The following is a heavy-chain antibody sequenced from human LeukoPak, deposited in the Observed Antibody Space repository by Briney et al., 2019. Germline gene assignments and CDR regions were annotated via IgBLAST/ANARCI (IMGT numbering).Heavy chain of an antibody. D-gene: IGHD6-19*01. Sequence: GGSLRLSCAASGFTFSSYAMHWVRQAPGKGLEWVAVISYDGSNKYYADSVKGRFTISRDNSKNTLYLQMNSLRAEDTAVYYCAKTGGIAVDDYRFDYWGQGTLVTVSS. CDR1: GFTFSSYA. V-gene: IGHV3-30-3*02. CDR3: AKTGGIAVDDYRFDY. CDR2: ISYDGSNK. J-gene: IGHJ4*02.